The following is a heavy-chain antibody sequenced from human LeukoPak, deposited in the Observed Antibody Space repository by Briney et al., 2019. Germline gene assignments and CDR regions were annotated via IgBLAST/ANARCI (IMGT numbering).Heavy chain of an antibody. D-gene: IGHD3-3*01. CDR1: GFTFSDYG. Sequence: PGGFLRLSCAASGFTFSDYGMYWVRQAPGKGVECVAFIRYDGSSKYYADSVKGRFTISRDYSKNTLYLQMNSLRAEDTAVYYCAKDRYDFWSGYPLPMDVWGKGTTVTVSS. J-gene: IGHJ6*03. CDR2: IRYDGSSK. CDR3: AKDRYDFWSGYPLPMDV. V-gene: IGHV3-30*02.